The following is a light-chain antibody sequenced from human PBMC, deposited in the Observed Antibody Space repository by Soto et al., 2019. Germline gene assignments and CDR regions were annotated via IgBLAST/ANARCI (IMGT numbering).Light chain of an antibody. V-gene: IGKV3-20*01. J-gene: IGKJ4*01. Sequence: EIVLTQSPGTLSLSPGERATLSCRARQSVSSNYLAWYQQKPGQPPRLLIYGASSRATGISDRFSGSGSGTDFTLTISRLEPEDFAVYYCQQYGKSPLTFGGGTKVEFK. CDR2: GAS. CDR3: QQYGKSPLT. CDR1: QSVSSNY.